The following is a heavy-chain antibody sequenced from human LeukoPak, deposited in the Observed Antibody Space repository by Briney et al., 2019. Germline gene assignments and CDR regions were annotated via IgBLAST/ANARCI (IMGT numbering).Heavy chain of an antibody. V-gene: IGHV4-34*01. CDR1: GGSFSGYY. Sequence: SETLSLTCAVYGGSFSGYYWSWIRQPPGKGLEWIGETNHSGSTNYNPSLKSRVTISVDTSKNQFSLKLSSVTAADTAVYYCARGRYYYDSSGYYEAFDIWGQGTMVTVSS. D-gene: IGHD3-22*01. CDR3: ARGRYYYDSSGYYEAFDI. J-gene: IGHJ3*02. CDR2: TNHSGST.